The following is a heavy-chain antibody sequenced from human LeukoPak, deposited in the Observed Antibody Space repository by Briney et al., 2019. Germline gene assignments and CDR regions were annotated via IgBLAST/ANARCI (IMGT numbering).Heavy chain of an antibody. CDR3: ARGRRYGNWFDP. V-gene: IGHV4-4*07. CDR2: IYTSGST. CDR1: GFSISSYY. J-gene: IGHJ5*02. Sequence: PSETLSLTCTVSGFSISSYYWSWIRQPAGKGLEWIGRIYTSGSTNYNPSLKSRVTMSVDTSKNQFSLKLNAVTAADTAVYYCARGRRYGNWFDPWGQGTLVTVSS. D-gene: IGHD3-9*01.